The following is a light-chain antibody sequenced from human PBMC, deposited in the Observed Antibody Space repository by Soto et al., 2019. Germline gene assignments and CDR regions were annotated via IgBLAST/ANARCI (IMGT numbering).Light chain of an antibody. CDR2: DVS. CDR3: ISYTTSGTRV. V-gene: IGLV2-14*01. J-gene: IGLJ3*02. CDR1: SSDIGSYNY. Sequence: QSALTQPASVSGSPGQSITISCTGTSSDIGSYNYVSWYQQHPGEAPKLMIYDVSNRPSGVSNRFSGSKSDNTASLTISGLQAEDEADYYCISYTTSGTRVFGGGTKLTVL.